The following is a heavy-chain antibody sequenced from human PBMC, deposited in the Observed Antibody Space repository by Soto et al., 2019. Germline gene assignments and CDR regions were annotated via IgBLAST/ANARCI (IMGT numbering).Heavy chain of an antibody. V-gene: IGHV3-30-3*01. Sequence: QPGGSLRLSCAASGFTFSSYAMHWVRQAPGKGLEWVAVISYDGSNKYYADSVKGRFTISRDNSKNKLYLQMNSLRAEDTAVYYCERDEYSSGWYDYFDYWGQGTLVTVSS. J-gene: IGHJ4*02. CDR3: ERDEYSSGWYDYFDY. CDR2: ISYDGSNK. CDR1: GFTFSSYA. D-gene: IGHD6-19*01.